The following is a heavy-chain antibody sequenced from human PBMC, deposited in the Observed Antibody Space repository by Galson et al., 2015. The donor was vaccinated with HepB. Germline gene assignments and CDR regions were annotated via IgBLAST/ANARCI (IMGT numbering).Heavy chain of an antibody. CDR1: GFTFSSYA. CDR2: ISYDGSNK. V-gene: IGHV3-30*04. D-gene: IGHD3-10*01. J-gene: IGHJ4*02. CDR3: ARAVEVRAIIN. Sequence: SLRLSCAASGFTFSSYAMHWVRQAPGKGLEWVAVISYDGSNKYYADSVKGRFTISRDNSKNTLYLQMNSLRAEDTAVYYCARAVEVRAIINWGQGTLVTVSS.